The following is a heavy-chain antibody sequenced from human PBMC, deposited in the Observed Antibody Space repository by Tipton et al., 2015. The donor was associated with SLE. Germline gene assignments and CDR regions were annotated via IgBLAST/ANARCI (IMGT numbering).Heavy chain of an antibody. D-gene: IGHD7-27*01. CDR2: IYQSGST. CDR3: WGYYNYGMDV. Sequence: LRLSCVVSGGSISSGGYSWSWIRQTPGKGLEWIGYIYQSGSTYYNPSLKSRVSISVDRSRNQFSLKLSSVTPADTAVYYCWGYYNYGMDVWGQGTTVTASS. J-gene: IGHJ6*02. CDR1: GGSISSGGYS. V-gene: IGHV4-30-2*01.